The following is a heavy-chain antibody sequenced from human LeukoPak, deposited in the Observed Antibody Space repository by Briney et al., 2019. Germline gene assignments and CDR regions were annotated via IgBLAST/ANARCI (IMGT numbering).Heavy chain of an antibody. CDR1: GGPFSTYY. D-gene: IGHD4-17*01. V-gene: IGHV4-34*01. CDR2: IYHTGST. Sequence: PSDTLSLTCAVYGGPFSTYYWSWIRQPPGKGLEWIGDIYHTGSTTYSPSLKSRVTISVDTSKKQFSVSLNSVTAADTAFYFCARVGYPTQRRVLSAVTIPTAGAFDVWGQGTLVTVSS. J-gene: IGHJ3*01. CDR3: ARVGYPTQRRVLSAVTIPTAGAFDV.